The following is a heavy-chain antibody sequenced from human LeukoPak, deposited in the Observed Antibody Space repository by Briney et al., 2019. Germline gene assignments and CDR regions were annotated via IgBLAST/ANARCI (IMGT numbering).Heavy chain of an antibody. Sequence: GGSLRLSCAASGFAFSSYAMNWVRQAPGKGLEWVSSISPRYTSYADSVRGRFTISRDNAKNSLYLQMNSLRAEDTALYYCARGGAVAGNNYFDYWGQGTLVTVSS. D-gene: IGHD6-19*01. CDR3: ARGGAVAGNNYFDY. J-gene: IGHJ4*02. CDR2: ISPRYT. V-gene: IGHV3-21*01. CDR1: GFAFSSYA.